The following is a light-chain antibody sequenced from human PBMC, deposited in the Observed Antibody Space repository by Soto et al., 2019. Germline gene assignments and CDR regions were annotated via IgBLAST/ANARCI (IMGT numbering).Light chain of an antibody. CDR1: QSFSRNF. Sequence: EIVMTQSPGTLSLSPGERATLSCRASQSFSRNFLGWYQQKPDQAPRLLFYAASTRATGIPDRFSGSGSGTDFTLSINRLEPEDFAVYYCQQYTSSPITFGQGTRLEIK. V-gene: IGKV3-20*01. CDR2: AAS. J-gene: IGKJ5*01. CDR3: QQYTSSPIT.